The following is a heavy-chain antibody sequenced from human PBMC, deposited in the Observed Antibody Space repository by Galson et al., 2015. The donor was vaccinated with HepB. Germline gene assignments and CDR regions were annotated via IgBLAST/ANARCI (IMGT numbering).Heavy chain of an antibody. Sequence: SLRLSCAASGFTFSSYSMNWVRQAPGKGLEWVSSISSSSSYIYYADSVKGRFTISRDNAKNSLYLQMNSLRAEDTAVYYCARGRITMVRGVIIGAPSDAFDIWGQGTMVTVSS. J-gene: IGHJ3*02. D-gene: IGHD3-10*01. CDR1: GFTFSSYS. CDR2: ISSSSSYI. V-gene: IGHV3-21*01. CDR3: ARGRITMVRGVIIGAPSDAFDI.